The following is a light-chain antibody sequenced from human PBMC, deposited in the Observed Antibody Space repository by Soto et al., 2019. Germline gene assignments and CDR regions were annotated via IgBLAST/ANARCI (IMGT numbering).Light chain of an antibody. Sequence: QSALTQPASVSGSPGQSITLSCTGTTSDVGGFDYVSWYQQHPGKAPKLMIFDVSNRPSGVSDRFSGSKSGNTASLTISGVQAEDEADYYCSSYTTTGTQVFGTGTKVTV. J-gene: IGLJ1*01. V-gene: IGLV2-14*03. CDR3: SSYTTTGTQV. CDR1: TSDVGGFDY. CDR2: DVS.